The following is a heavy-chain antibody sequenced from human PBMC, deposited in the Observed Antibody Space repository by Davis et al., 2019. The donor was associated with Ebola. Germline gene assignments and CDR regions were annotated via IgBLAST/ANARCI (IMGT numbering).Heavy chain of an antibody. D-gene: IGHD3-3*01. CDR3: AKDQTITIFGVITYGMDV. Sequence: PGGSLRLSCAASGFTFSSYWMHWVRQAPGKGLVWVSRINSDGSSTSYADSVKGRFTISRDNAKNTLYLQMNSLRTEDTALYYCAKDQTITIFGVITYGMDVWGQGTTVTVSS. CDR1: GFTFSSYW. J-gene: IGHJ6*02. CDR2: INSDGSST. V-gene: IGHV3-74*01.